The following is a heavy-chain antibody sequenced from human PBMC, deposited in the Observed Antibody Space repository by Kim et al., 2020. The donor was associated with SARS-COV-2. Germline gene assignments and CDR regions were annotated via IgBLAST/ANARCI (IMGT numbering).Heavy chain of an antibody. CDR2: IYHSGST. CDR1: GGSISSSNW. D-gene: IGHD6-13*01. J-gene: IGHJ6*02. V-gene: IGHV4-4*02. Sequence: SETLSLTCAVSGGSISSSNWWSWVRQPPGKGLEWIGEIYHSGSTNYNPSLKSRVTISVDKSKNQFSLKLSSVTAADTAVYYCARDGSAFMGQRTAAAGNPNYGMDVWGQGTTVTVSS. CDR3: ARDGSAFMGQRTAAAGNPNYGMDV.